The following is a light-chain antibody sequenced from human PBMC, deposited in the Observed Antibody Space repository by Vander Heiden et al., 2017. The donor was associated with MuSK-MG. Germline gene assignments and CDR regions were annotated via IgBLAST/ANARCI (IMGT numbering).Light chain of an antibody. CDR2: AAS. Sequence: DIQMTPSPSSLSGSVGHRVTITCRACQSISSYLNWYRQTPERSTQLLCDAASRLQSSVSTTFSGSGSGTVSTLTINSLQAEDFVTYYGHQSFTTRWTFGQGTTVEIK. J-gene: IGKJ1*01. CDR3: HQSFTTRWT. CDR1: QSISSY. V-gene: IGKV1-39*01.